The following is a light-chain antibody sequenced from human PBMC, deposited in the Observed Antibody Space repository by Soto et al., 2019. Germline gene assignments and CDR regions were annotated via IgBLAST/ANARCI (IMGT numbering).Light chain of an antibody. Sequence: EIQVTQSRSSLSASIGERVIITCRASETISRYLNWYQSKPGKAPRLLISAASSLQSGVPSRFSGSYSGTDFTLTISSLQPEDFATYYCQQSYSSLPTFGHRTMVDIK. CDR1: ETISRY. CDR3: QQSYSSLPT. CDR2: AAS. J-gene: IGKJ1*01. V-gene: IGKV1-39*01.